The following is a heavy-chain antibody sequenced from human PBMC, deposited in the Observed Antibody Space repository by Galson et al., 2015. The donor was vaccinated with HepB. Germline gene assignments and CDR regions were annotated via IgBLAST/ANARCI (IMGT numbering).Heavy chain of an antibody. CDR1: GFAFNSYA. D-gene: IGHD6-13*01. CDR3: AKGGWAAAGLNWFDP. J-gene: IGHJ5*02. V-gene: IGHV3-23*01. Sequence: SLRLSCAASGFAFNSYAMSWVRQAPGKGLEWVSAISGSGGSTYYANSVKGRFTISRDNSKNTLYLQMNSLRAEDTAVYYCAKGGWAAAGLNWFDPWGQGTLVTVSS. CDR2: ISGSGGST.